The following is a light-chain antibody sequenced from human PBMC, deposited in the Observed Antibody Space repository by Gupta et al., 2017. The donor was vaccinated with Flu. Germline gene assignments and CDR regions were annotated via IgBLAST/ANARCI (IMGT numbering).Light chain of an antibody. V-gene: IGKV3-11*01. J-gene: IGKJ5*01. Sequence: ATLSLSPGDRATPSCRASQSVSNYLGWYQQKPGQAPRLLIYDASNRATGIPARFSGSGSGTDFTLTISSLEPEDFAVYYCQQRSSWPSITFGQGTRLEIK. CDR2: DAS. CDR3: QQRSSWPSIT. CDR1: QSVSNY.